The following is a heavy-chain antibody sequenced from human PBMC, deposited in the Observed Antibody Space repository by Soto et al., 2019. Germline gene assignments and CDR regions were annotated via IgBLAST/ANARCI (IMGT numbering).Heavy chain of an antibody. CDR3: ARPGGNDILTGSPYYYYYGMDV. CDR1: GFTFSDYY. J-gene: IGHJ6*02. D-gene: IGHD3-9*01. V-gene: IGHV3-11*03. Sequence: PGGSLRLSCAASGFTFSDYYMSWIRQAPGKGLEWVSYISSSSSYTNYADSVKGRFTISRDNAKNSLYLQMNSLRAEDTAVYYCARPGGNDILTGSPYYYYYGMDVWGQGTTVTVSS. CDR2: ISSSSSYT.